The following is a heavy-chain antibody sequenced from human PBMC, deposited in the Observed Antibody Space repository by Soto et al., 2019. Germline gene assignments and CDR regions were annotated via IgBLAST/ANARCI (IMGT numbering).Heavy chain of an antibody. CDR2: ISYDGSDK. V-gene: IGHV3-30*18. CDR3: SKDLDGLQGLVDSSFCFDY. J-gene: IGHJ4*02. Sequence: GSLRLSCAASGFTFNSYGMHWVRQAPGKGLEWVAVISYDGSDKYYADSVKGRFTISRDNSKNTLYLQMNSLRAEDTAVYYCSKDLDGLQGLVDSSFCFDYWGQGTLVTVSS. D-gene: IGHD3-16*02. CDR1: GFTFNSYG.